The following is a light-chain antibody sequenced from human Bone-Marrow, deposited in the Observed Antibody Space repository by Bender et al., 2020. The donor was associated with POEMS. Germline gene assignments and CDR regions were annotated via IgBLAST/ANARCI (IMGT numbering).Light chain of an antibody. Sequence: QSALTQPASVSGSPGQSISISCTGASSDVGSYDLVSWYQHHPGKAPKLMMYEDSKRPSGVSDRFSGSKSGNTASLTISGLQAEDEADYYCCSYAGTIYHIIFGGGTKLTVL. CDR2: EDS. J-gene: IGLJ2*01. CDR1: SSDVGSYDL. V-gene: IGLV2-23*01. CDR3: CSYAGTIYHII.